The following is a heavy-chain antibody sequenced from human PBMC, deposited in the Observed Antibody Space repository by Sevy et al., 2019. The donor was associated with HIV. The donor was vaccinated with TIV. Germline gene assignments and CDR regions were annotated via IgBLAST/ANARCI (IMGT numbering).Heavy chain of an antibody. CDR3: VRTVSGTFRYDDY. J-gene: IGHJ4*02. D-gene: IGHD3-16*02. CDR1: GFMFNTYS. V-gene: IGHV3-48*01. Sequence: GGSLRLSCAASGFMFNTYSMNWVRQAPGTGLEWLSYINSGSGAISYADSVKGRFTISRDNAKNSLYLQMNSRRAEDTAVYYCVRTVSGTFRYDDYWGQGTLVTVSS. CDR2: INSGSGAI.